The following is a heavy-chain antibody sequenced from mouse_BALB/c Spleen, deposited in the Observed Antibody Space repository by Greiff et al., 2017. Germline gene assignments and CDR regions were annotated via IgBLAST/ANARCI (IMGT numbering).Heavy chain of an antibody. CDR1: GFTFSSYG. CDR2: ISSGGSYT. CDR3: ARGEAMDY. Sequence: EVKLVESGGDLVKPGGSLKLSCAASGFTFSSYGMSWVRQTPDKRLEWVATISSGGSYTYYPDSVKGRFTISRDNAKNTLYLQMSSLKSEDTAMYYCARGEAMDYWGQGTSVTVSS. J-gene: IGHJ4*01. V-gene: IGHV5-6*01.